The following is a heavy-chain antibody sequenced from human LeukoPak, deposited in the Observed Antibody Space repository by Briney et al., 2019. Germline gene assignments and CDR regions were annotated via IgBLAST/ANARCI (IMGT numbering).Heavy chain of an antibody. CDR2: INHSGST. CDR1: GGSFSGYY. CDR3: AREGAVADPFDY. Sequence: SETLSLTCAVYGGSFSGYYWSWIRQPPGKGLEWIGEINHSGSTNYNPSLKSRVTISVDTSKNQFSLKLSSVTAADTAVYYCAREGAVADPFDYWGQGTLVTVSS. V-gene: IGHV4-34*01. J-gene: IGHJ4*02. D-gene: IGHD6-19*01.